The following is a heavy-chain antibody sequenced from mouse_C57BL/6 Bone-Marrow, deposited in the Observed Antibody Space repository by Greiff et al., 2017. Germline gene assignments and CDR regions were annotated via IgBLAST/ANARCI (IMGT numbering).Heavy chain of an antibody. D-gene: IGHD1-2*01. CDR1: GYTFTDHT. CDR3: ARGGYYGRHPYYFDY. J-gene: IGHJ2*01. V-gene: IGHV1-78*01. Sequence: QVQLQQSDAELVKPGASVKISCKVSGYTFTDHTIHWMKQRPEQGLEWIGYIYPRDGSTKYNEKFKGKATLTADKSSSTAYMQLNSLTSEDSAVYFCARGGYYGRHPYYFDYWGQGTTLTVSS. CDR2: IYPRDGST.